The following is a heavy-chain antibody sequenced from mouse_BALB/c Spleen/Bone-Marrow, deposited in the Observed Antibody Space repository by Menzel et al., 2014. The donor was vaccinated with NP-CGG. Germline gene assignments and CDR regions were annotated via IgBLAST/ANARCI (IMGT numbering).Heavy chain of an antibody. Sequence: EVMLVESGGGLVQPGGSLKLSCAASGFTFSNHGMSWVRRTPDKRLEMIATVNVNGDRTYHPDSVKGRFTISRDNAKNTLSLQMSSLKSEDTAMYYCARGYDYSSWFAYWGQGTLVTVSA. D-gene: IGHD2-4*01. CDR2: VNVNGDRT. V-gene: IGHV5-6-3*01. J-gene: IGHJ3*01. CDR1: GFTFSNHG. CDR3: ARGYDYSSWFAY.